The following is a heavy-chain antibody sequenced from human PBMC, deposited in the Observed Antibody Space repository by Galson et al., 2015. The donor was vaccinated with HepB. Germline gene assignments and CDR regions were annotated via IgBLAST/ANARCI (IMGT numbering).Heavy chain of an antibody. CDR3: RYIPVVVPAKGANDAFDI. V-gene: IGHV3-15*01. CDR1: GFTFSNAW. CDR2: IKSKTDGGTT. J-gene: IGHJ3*02. D-gene: IGHD2-2*01. Sequence: SLRLSCAASGFTFSNAWMSWVRQAPGKGLEWVGRIKSKTDGGTTDYAAPVKGRFTISRDDSTNTLYLQMNSLKTEDTAVYYCRYIPVVVPAKGANDAFDIWGQGTMVTVSS.